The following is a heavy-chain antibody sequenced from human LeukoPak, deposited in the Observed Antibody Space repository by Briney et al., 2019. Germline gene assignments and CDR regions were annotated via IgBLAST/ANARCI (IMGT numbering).Heavy chain of an antibody. CDR2: INPDGSGT. CDR3: ARDNGYSYGYVDY. V-gene: IGHV3-74*01. J-gene: IGHJ4*02. D-gene: IGHD5-18*01. CDR1: GFTFSSYW. Sequence: GGSLRLSCAASGFTFSSYWMHWVRLGPGKGLVWVSCINPDGSGTTYADSVKGRLTISRDTSKNTLYLEMNSLRPEDTAVYYCARDNGYSYGYVDYWGQGTLVTVSS.